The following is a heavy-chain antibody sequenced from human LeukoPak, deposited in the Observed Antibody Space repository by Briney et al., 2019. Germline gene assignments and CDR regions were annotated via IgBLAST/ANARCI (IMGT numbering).Heavy chain of an antibody. J-gene: IGHJ4*02. V-gene: IGHV3-48*03. CDR2: LTSSGRTI. Sequence: GGSLRLSCAASGFTFSSYEMNWVRQAPGKGLEWVSYLTSSGRTIYYADSVKGRFTISRDNAKNSLYLQMNSLRAEDTAVYYCARGAAGGCPDYWGQGTLVTVSS. CDR3: ARGAAGGCPDY. D-gene: IGHD3-16*01. CDR1: GFTFSSYE.